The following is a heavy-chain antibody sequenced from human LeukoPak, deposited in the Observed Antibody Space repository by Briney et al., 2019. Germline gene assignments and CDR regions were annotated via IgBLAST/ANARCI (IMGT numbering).Heavy chain of an antibody. V-gene: IGHV3-43*02. Sequence: GGSLRLSCAASGFTFDDYAMHWVRQAPGKGLEWVSLISGDGGSTYYADSVKGRFTISRDNSKNSLYLQMNSLRTADTALYYCATALPFDYWGQGTLVTVSS. CDR3: ATALPFDY. CDR1: GFTFDDYA. CDR2: ISGDGGST. J-gene: IGHJ4*02.